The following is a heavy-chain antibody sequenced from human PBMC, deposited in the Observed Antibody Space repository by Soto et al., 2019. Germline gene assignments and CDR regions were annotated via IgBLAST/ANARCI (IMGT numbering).Heavy chain of an antibody. CDR3: ARAGTTRWFDP. CDR2: IYYSGST. CDR1: GGSVSSGSYY. J-gene: IGHJ5*02. V-gene: IGHV4-61*01. D-gene: IGHD1-7*01. Sequence: SETLSLTCSVSGGSVSSGSYYWSWIRQPPGKGLEWIGYIYYSGSTNYNPSLKSRVTISVDTSKNQFSLKLSSVTAADTAVYYCARAGTTRWFDPWGQGTLVTVSS.